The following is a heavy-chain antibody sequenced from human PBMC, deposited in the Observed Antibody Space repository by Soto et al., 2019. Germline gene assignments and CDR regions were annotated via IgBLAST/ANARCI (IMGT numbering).Heavy chain of an antibody. CDR1: GGSTSSSNG. J-gene: IGHJ5*02. D-gene: IGHD2-2*01. CDR3: ARGGGIGVVPAANWFDP. CDR2: IYHSGST. Sequence: QVQLQESGPGLVKPSGTLSLTCAVSGGSTSSSNGWSWVRQPPGKGLKWIGEIYHSGSTNYNPSLKSLVTISVDKTKNQFPLKLSSVTAADTAVDYCARGGGIGVVPAANWFDPWGQGTLVTVSS. V-gene: IGHV4-4*02.